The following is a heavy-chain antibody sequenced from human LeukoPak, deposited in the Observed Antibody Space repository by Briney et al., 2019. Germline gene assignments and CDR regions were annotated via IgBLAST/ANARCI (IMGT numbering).Heavy chain of an antibody. D-gene: IGHD3-10*01. V-gene: IGHV3-7*03. CDR3: AKDLAMVRGVIITSLLFDY. Sequence: GGSLRLSCEASGFTFSTSTMHWVRQAPGKGLEWVANINQHGGDIHYVDSVKGRFTISRDNSKNTLYLQMNSLRAEDTAVYYCAKDLAMVRGVIITSLLFDYWGQGTLVTVSS. CDR1: GFTFSTST. J-gene: IGHJ4*02. CDR2: INQHGGDI.